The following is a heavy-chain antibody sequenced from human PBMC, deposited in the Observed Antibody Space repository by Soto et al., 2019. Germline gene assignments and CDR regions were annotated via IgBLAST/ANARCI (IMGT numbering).Heavy chain of an antibody. Sequence: QPGGSLRLSCAASGFTFDDYAMHWVRQVPGKGLEWVSGINWNSGSIGYGDSVEGRFAISRDNAKNSLHLQMNSLSAEDTAFYYCVKDESINWYSGHFRHWGQGTLVTVSS. CDR1: GFTFDDYA. V-gene: IGHV3-9*01. CDR3: VKDESINWYSGHFRH. CDR2: INWNSGSI. D-gene: IGHD6-13*01. J-gene: IGHJ1*01.